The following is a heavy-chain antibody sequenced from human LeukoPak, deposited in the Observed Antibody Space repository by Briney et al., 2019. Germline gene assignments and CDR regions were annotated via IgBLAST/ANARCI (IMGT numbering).Heavy chain of an antibody. J-gene: IGHJ4*02. CDR1: GGTFSSYA. CDR2: IIPIFGTA. D-gene: IGHD1-26*01. Sequence: SVKVSCKASGGTFSSYAISWVRQAPGQGLEWMGGIIPIFGTASYAQKFQGRVTITADESTSTAYIELSSLRSEDTAVYYCARVAGATVLAAHFDYWGQGTLVTVSS. V-gene: IGHV1-69*13. CDR3: ARVAGATVLAAHFDY.